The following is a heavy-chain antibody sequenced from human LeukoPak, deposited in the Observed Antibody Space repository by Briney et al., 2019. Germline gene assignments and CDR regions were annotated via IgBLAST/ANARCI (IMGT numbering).Heavy chain of an antibody. V-gene: IGHV3-23*01. CDR3: AKGVRSSSWRGFDY. CDR2: ISGSGGST. D-gene: IGHD6-13*01. J-gene: IGHJ4*02. Sequence: GGSLRLSCAASGFTFISYAMTWVRQAPGKGLEWVSGISGSGGSTYYADSVKGRFTISRDNSKNTLYLQMNSLRAEDTAVYYCAKGVRSSSWRGFDYWGQGTLVSVSS. CDR1: GFTFISYA.